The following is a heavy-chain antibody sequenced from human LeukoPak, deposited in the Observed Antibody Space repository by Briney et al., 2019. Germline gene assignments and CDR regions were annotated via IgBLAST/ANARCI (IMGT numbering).Heavy chain of an antibody. D-gene: IGHD3-10*01. J-gene: IGHJ6*03. CDR1: RYTFTGYY. CDR2: INPNSGGT. Sequence: ASVKVSCKASRYTFTGYYMHWVRQAPGQGLEWMGWINPNSGGTNYAQKFQGRVTMTRDTTISTAYMELSRLRSDDTAVYYCARDITMVRGVMNYYMDVWGKGTTVTISS. CDR3: ARDITMVRGVMNYYMDV. V-gene: IGHV1-2*02.